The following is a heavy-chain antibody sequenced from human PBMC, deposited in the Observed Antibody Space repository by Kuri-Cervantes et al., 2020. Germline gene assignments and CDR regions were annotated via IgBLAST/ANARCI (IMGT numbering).Heavy chain of an antibody. J-gene: IGHJ4*02. D-gene: IGHD3-22*01. CDR2: IYYSGST. V-gene: IGHV4-59*01. Sequence: GSLRLSCAASGFTFSDYYMSWIRQAPGKGLEWIGYIYYSGSTNYNPSLKSRVTISVDTSKNQFSLKLSSVTAADTAVYYCARVDYYDSSGYYWFGYFDYWGQGTLVTVSS. CDR3: ARVDYYDSSGYYWFGYFDY. CDR1: GFTFSDYY.